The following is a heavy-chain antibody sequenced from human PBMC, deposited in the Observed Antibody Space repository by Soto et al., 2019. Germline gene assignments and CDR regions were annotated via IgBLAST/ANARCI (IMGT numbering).Heavy chain of an antibody. CDR1: GFTFSSYG. CDR2: ISYDGSNK. V-gene: IGHV3-30*18. Sequence: QVQLVESGGGVVQPGRSLRLSCAASGFTFSSYGVHWVRQAPGKGLEWVAVISYDGSNKYYADSVKGRFTISRDNSKNTLYLQMNSLRAEDTAVYYCAKFGPSGWPYYYYGMDVWGQGTTVTVSS. D-gene: IGHD6-19*01. CDR3: AKFGPSGWPYYYYGMDV. J-gene: IGHJ6*02.